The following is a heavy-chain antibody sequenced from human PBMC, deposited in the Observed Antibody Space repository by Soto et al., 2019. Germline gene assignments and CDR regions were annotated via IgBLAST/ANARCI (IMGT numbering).Heavy chain of an antibody. CDR2: IDPSDSYT. CDR1: GYSFTSYW. V-gene: IGHV5-10-1*01. J-gene: IGHJ4*02. Sequence: PGESLKISCKGSGYSFTSYWISWVRQMPGKGLEWMGRIDPSDSYTNYSPSFQGHVTISADKSISTAYLQWSSLKASDTAMYYCAVTQWLVLVAPYYFDYWGQGTLVTVSS. D-gene: IGHD6-19*01. CDR3: AVTQWLVLVAPYYFDY.